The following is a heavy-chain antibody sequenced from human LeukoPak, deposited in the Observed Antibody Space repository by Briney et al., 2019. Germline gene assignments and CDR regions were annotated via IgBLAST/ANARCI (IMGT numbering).Heavy chain of an antibody. CDR2: INPSCGSK. D-gene: IGHD1-26*01. CDR1: GYTFTSYY. J-gene: IGHJ4*02. CDR3: ASERVVGAIDDDY. V-gene: IGHV1-46*03. Sequence: ASVKVSCKASGYTFTSYYMHWVRQAPGQGLEWMGIINPSCGSKSYAQKFQGRVTMTRDTSTSTVYMELSSLRSEDTAVYYCASERVVGAIDDDYWGQGTLVTVSS.